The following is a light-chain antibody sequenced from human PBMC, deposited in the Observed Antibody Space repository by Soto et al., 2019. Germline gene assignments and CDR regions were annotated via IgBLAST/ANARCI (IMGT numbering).Light chain of an antibody. J-gene: IGLJ2*01. CDR1: SSDVGGYNY. CDR2: EVS. V-gene: IGLV2-14*01. Sequence: QSALTQPASVSGSPGQSITISCTGTSSDVGGYNYVSWYQQHPGKAPKLMIYEVSNRPSGVSNRFSGSKSGNTASLAISGLQSGDEADYYCATWDSSLNGVVFGGGTKLTVL. CDR3: ATWDSSLNGVV.